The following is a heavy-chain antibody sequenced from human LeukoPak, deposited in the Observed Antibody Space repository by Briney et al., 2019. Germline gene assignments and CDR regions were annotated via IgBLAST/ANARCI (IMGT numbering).Heavy chain of an antibody. V-gene: IGHV4-39*07. Sequence: SETLSLTCTVSGGSISSSSYYWGWIRQPPGKGLEWIGSIYYSGSTYYNPSLKSRVTISVDTSKNQFSLKLGSVTAADTAVYYCARDFGIVVVTARLNWFDPWGQGTLVTVSS. J-gene: IGHJ5*02. CDR3: ARDFGIVVVTARLNWFDP. D-gene: IGHD2-21*02. CDR2: IYYSGST. CDR1: GGSISSSSYY.